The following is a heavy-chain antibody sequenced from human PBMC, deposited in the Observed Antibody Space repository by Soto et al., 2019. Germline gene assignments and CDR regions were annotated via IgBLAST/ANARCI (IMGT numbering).Heavy chain of an antibody. CDR1: GFTFSSYD. CDR2: IGTAGDT. Sequence: GGSLRLSCAASGFTFSSYDMHWVRQATGKGLEWVSAIGTAGDTYYPGSVKGRFTISRENAKNSLYLQMNSLRAGDTAVYYCARGDCSSTSCYWYYGMDVWGQGTTVTVSS. D-gene: IGHD2-2*01. J-gene: IGHJ6*02. CDR3: ARGDCSSTSCYWYYGMDV. V-gene: IGHV3-13*01.